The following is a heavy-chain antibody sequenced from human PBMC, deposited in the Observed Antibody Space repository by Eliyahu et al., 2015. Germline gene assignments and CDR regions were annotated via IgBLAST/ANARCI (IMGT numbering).Heavy chain of an antibody. Sequence: QVQLQQWGAGLLKPSETLSLTCAVYGGSFSGYYWSWIRQPPGKGLEWIGEINHSGSTNYNPSLKSRVTISVDTSKNQFSLKLSSVTAADTAVYYCARGRGTYYGSGGRAEYFQHWGQGTLVTVSS. J-gene: IGHJ1*01. CDR3: ARGRGTYYGSGGRAEYFQH. V-gene: IGHV4-34*01. CDR2: INHSGST. D-gene: IGHD3-10*01. CDR1: GGSFSGYY.